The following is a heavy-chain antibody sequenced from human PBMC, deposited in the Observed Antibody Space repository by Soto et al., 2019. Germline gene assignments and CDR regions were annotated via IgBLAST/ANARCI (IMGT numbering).Heavy chain of an antibody. D-gene: IGHD1-1*01. Sequence: GGSLRLSCAASGFTFSSVAMAWVRQAPGKGLECVSSITDSGGSTDYADSVKGRFTISRDNSRNTLYLQMNSLRADDTAVYYCAKLYWNPRYFDYWGQGTRVTVYS. CDR3: AKLYWNPRYFDY. J-gene: IGHJ4*02. CDR2: ITDSGGST. CDR1: GFTFSSVA. V-gene: IGHV3-23*01.